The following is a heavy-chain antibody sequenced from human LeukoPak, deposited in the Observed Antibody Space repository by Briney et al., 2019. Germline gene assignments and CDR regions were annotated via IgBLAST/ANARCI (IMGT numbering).Heavy chain of an antibody. D-gene: IGHD4-4*01. V-gene: IGHV4-61*08. J-gene: IGHJ5*02. Sequence: SETLSLTCTVSGGSISSGGYYWSWIRQHPGKGLEWIGYIYYSGSTNYNPSLKSRVTISVDTSKNQFSLKLSSVTAADTAVYYCASYSKRRWFDPWGQGTLVTVSS. CDR2: IYYSGST. CDR1: GGSISSGGYY. CDR3: ASYSKRRWFDP.